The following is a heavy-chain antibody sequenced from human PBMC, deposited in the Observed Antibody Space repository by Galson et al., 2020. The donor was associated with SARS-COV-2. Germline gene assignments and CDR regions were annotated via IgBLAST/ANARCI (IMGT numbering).Heavy chain of an antibody. J-gene: IGHJ3*02. V-gene: IGHV4-59*01. CDR2: IYYSGST. CDR3: AREWAVAGTIAFDI. D-gene: IGHD6-19*01. Sequence: ETSETLSLTCTVSGGSISSYYWSWIRQPPGKGLEWIGYIYYSGSTNYNPSLKSRVTISVDTSKNQFSLKLSSVTAADTAVYYCAREWAVAGTIAFDIWGQGTMVTVSS. CDR1: GGSISSYY.